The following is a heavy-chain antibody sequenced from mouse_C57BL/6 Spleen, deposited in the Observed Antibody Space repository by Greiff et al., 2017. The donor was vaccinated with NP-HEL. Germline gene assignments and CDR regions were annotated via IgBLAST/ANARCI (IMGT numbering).Heavy chain of an antibody. CDR3: ARMGYYGSSTWFSD. J-gene: IGHJ3*01. CDR1: GFSLSTFGLG. Sequence: QVTLKESGPGILQPSQTLSLTCSFSGFSLSTFGLGVGWIRQPSGKGLEWLAHICWDDDKYYNPPLKSRITITKDTSKNQVFLQITNVDTADTATYYCARMGYYGSSTWFSDWGQGTLVTVSA. V-gene: IGHV8-8*01. CDR2: ICWDDDK. D-gene: IGHD1-1*01.